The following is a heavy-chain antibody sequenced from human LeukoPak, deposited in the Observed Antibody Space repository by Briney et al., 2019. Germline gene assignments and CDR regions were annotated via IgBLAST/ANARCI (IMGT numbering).Heavy chain of an antibody. CDR2: IYHSGST. Sequence: SETLSLTCAVSGGSISSSNWWSWVRQPPGKGLEWIGEIYHSGSTNYNPSLKSRVTISVDTSKNQFSLKLSSVTAADTAVYYCANRRAGTRWFDPWGQGTLVTVSS. D-gene: IGHD6-13*01. CDR3: ANRRAGTRWFDP. V-gene: IGHV4-4*02. CDR1: GGSISSSNW. J-gene: IGHJ5*02.